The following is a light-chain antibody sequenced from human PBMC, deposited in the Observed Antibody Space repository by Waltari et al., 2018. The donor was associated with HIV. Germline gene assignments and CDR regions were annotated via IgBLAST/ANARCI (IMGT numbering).Light chain of an antibody. J-gene: IGLJ2*01. CDR2: EVS. Sequence: QSALTQPASAFGYPGQSITISCPGTSSNVWSYNLVSWYQQHPGRAPKVMIYEVSKRSSGVSNRFSGSKAGNTASLTISGLQAEDEADYYCCSYSGSNPFLLFGGGTKLTVL. CDR1: SSNVWSYNL. V-gene: IGLV2-23*02. CDR3: CSYSGSNPFLL.